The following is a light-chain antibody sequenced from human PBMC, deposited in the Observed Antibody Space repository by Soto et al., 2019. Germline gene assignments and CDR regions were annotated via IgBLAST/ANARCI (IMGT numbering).Light chain of an antibody. J-gene: IGKJ4*01. CDR1: QSVSSNY. Sequence: EIVLTQSPGTLSLSPGERATLSCRASQSVSSNYLAWYQQKPGQAPRLLIYGISSRATGIPDRFSGSGSGTDFTLTISRLEPEDIAVYYCQQYGSYPITFGGGTKVAIK. CDR3: QQYGSYPIT. V-gene: IGKV3-20*01. CDR2: GIS.